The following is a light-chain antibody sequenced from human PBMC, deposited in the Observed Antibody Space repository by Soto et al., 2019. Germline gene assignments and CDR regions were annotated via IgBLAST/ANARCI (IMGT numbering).Light chain of an antibody. V-gene: IGLV1-40*01. CDR3: QSYDSSLTALV. J-gene: IGLJ2*01. CDR1: SSNIGAPYG. CDR2: GNN. Sequence: QSVLTQPPSVSGAPGRTVTISCTGSSSNIGAPYGVHWYQQLPGTAPKLIIYGNNNRPSGVPDRFSGSQSGTSASLAITGLQAEDEADYYCQSYDSSLTALVFGGGTKVTVL.